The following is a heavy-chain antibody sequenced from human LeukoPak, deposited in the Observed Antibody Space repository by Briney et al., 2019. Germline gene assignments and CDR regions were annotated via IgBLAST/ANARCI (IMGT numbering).Heavy chain of an antibody. CDR1: GGSFRAYY. Sequence: KPSETLSLTCAVYGGSFRAYYWSWIRQPPGKGLEWIGEINHRGSTNYNPPLKSRVTISVDTSKNQFSLNLSSMAATDTAVYYCARGRSSGWSSSIDYWGQGTLVTVSS. D-gene: IGHD6-19*01. CDR3: ARGRSSGWSSSIDY. V-gene: IGHV4-34*01. J-gene: IGHJ4*02. CDR2: INHRGST.